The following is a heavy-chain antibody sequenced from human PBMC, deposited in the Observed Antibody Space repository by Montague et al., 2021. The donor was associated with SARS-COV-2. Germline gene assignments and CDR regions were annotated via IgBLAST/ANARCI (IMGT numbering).Heavy chain of an antibody. V-gene: IGHV4-39*01. D-gene: IGHD3-10*01. CDR3: ARHPPHSPSGNYLVPGGFAL. CDR2: NFQSGGI. Sequence: SETLSLTCTASGGSTVGTHYPWDWIRPSPGKALEWMGNNFQSGGISYYRSLESQRTISVDTSSNQSSLRLSSVTAADTAVYFCARHPPHSPSGNYLVPGGFALWGPGTTVTVSS. J-gene: IGHJ3*01. CDR1: GGSTVGTHYP.